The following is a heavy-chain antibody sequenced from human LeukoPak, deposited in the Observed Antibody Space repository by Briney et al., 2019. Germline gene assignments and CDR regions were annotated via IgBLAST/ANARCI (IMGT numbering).Heavy chain of an antibody. V-gene: IGHV1-2*02. J-gene: IGHJ6*02. CDR3: ARIGPAGHYYGMDV. CDR1: GYTFTGYY. D-gene: IGHD6-13*01. Sequence: GASVKVSCKASGYTFTGYYMHWVRQVPGQGLEWMGWINPNSGGTNYAQKFQGRVTMTRDTSISTAYMELSRLRSDDTAVYYCARIGPAGHYYGMDVWGQGTTVTVSS. CDR2: INPNSGGT.